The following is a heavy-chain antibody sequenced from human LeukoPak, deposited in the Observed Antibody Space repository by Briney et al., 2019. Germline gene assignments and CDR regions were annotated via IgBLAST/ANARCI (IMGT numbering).Heavy chain of an antibody. D-gene: IGHD5-24*01. CDR3: AKDKAGDGYNSYAFDI. CDR1: GFTFDDYA. CDR2: ISWNSGSI. V-gene: IGHV3-9*01. J-gene: IGHJ3*02. Sequence: PGRSLRLSCAASGFTFDDYAMHWVRQAPGKGLEWVSGISWNSGSIGYADSVKGRFTISRDNAKNSLYLQMNSLRAEDTALYYCAKDKAGDGYNSYAFDIWGQGTMVTVSS.